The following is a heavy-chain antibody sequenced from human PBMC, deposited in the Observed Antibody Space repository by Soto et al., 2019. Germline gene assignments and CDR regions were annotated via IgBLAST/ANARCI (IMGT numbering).Heavy chain of an antibody. CDR2: ISGSGGST. D-gene: IGHD3-3*01. Sequence: GSLRLSCAASGFTFSNYAMSWVRQAPGEGLEWVSGISGSGGSTYYADSVKGRFTISRDNSKNTLYLQMNSLRAEDTAVYYCAKQPYYDLWRGSNYGMDVWGQGTTVTVSS. J-gene: IGHJ6*02. CDR1: GFTFSNYA. V-gene: IGHV3-23*01. CDR3: AKQPYYDLWRGSNYGMDV.